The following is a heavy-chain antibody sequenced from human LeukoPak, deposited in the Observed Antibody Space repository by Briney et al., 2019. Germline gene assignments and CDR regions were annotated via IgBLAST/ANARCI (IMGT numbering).Heavy chain of an antibody. J-gene: IGHJ4*02. CDR3: VRDVWGDRDSYFDS. CDR1: GFTFSSYW. CDR2: INTDGRST. V-gene: IGHV3-74*01. Sequence: GGSLRLSCAASGFTFSSYWMHWVRQDPGKGLVWVSRINTDGRSTSYVDSVKGRFTMSRDNAKNTLYLQMNSLRAEDTAIYYCVRDVWGDRDSYFDSWGRRTLVTVSS. D-gene: IGHD2-21*01.